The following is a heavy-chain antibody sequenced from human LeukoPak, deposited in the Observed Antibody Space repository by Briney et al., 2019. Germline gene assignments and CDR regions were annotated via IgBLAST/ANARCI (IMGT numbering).Heavy chain of an antibody. Sequence: SETLSLTCGVSGGSINGYYWGWIRQPPGKGLEWIGWIHSTGTTKYDPSLTGRVTISVTTSKNQLSLKLTSVTAADTAFYYCARYATRNGPNWFDPWGRGTLVTVSS. V-gene: IGHV4-59*01. CDR3: ARYATRNGPNWFDP. CDR1: GGSINGYY. J-gene: IGHJ5*02. D-gene: IGHD2-8*01. CDR2: IHSTGTT.